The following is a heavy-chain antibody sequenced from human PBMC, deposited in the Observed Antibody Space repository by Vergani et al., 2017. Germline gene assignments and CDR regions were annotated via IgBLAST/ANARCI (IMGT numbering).Heavy chain of an antibody. Sequence: QVQLVQSGAEVKKPGASEKVSCKASGYTFTSYYMHWVRQAPGQGLEWMGIINPSGGSTSYAQKFQGRVTMTRDTSTSTVYMELSSLRSEDTAVYYCASQLVRNNWFDPWGQGTLVTVSS. CDR3: ASQLVRNNWFDP. CDR1: GYTFTSYY. D-gene: IGHD6-6*01. V-gene: IGHV1-46*03. CDR2: INPSGGST. J-gene: IGHJ5*02.